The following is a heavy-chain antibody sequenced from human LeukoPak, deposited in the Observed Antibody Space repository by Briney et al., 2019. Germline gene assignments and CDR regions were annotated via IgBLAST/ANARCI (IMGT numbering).Heavy chain of an antibody. CDR1: GFTFSSYE. J-gene: IGHJ5*02. CDR3: ARGGILTGYNH. V-gene: IGHV3-48*03. D-gene: IGHD3-9*01. CDR2: ISSSGSTI. Sequence: GGSLRLSCAASGFTFSSYEMNWVRQAPGKGLEWVSYISSSGSTIYYADSVKGRFTISRDNAKNSLYLQMNSLRAEDTAVYYCARGGILTGYNHWGQGTLVTVSS.